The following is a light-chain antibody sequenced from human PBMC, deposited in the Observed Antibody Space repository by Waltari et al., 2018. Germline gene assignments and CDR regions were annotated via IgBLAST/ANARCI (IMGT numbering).Light chain of an antibody. V-gene: IGKV3-11*01. CDR1: QNIGSQ. J-gene: IGKJ4*01. CDR3: QHRFSWPLT. Sequence: DIVLTQSPATLSLSPGERAALSCRARQNIGSQLAWYHQSPGHPPMLLIDDTSNRATGIPARFSGSGFGTDFTLTISSLEFEDSAVYYCQHRFSWPLTFGGGTKVEI. CDR2: DTS.